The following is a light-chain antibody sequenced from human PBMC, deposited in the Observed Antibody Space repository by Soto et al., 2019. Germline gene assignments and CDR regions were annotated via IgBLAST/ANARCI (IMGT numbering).Light chain of an antibody. CDR1: QSISGW. CDR2: KAS. V-gene: IGKV1-5*03. Sequence: DIQVTQSPSTLSASVGDRVNITCRASQSISGWLAWYQQNPGKAPKLLFYKASSLESGVPSRFIGSGSGTEFTLTISSLQPDDFATYYGQEYDTPVTFGPGTKVDIK. CDR3: QEYDTPVT. J-gene: IGKJ3*01.